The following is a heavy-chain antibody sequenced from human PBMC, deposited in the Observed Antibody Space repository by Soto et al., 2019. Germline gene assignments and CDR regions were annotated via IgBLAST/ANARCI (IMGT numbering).Heavy chain of an antibody. J-gene: IGHJ4*02. CDR2: IRSKAYGERT. Sequence: EVQLVESGGGLVQPGRSLRLSCTASGFTFGAYAMRWFRQAPGKGLEWVGVIRSKAYGERTDYDASVKGRFTISRDDSKCIAYLQMNSLKTEDTAVYYCTRAYCSSPSCYAGWDYWGQGTLVTVSS. D-gene: IGHD2-2*01. CDR1: GFTFGAYA. CDR3: TRAYCSSPSCYAGWDY. V-gene: IGHV3-49*03.